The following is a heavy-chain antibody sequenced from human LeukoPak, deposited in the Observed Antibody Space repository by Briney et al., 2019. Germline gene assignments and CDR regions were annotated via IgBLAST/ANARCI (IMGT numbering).Heavy chain of an antibody. CDR2: INPNSGGT. Sequence: GASVKVSCKASGSAFAGYYMHLGRDAPGQGLEWMGWINPNSGGTNYAQKFQGRVTMTRDTSISTAYMELSRLRSDDTAVYYCARGFLYNGSYFSGCSRRGSLGYWGQGTLVTVSS. CDR3: ARGFLYNGSYFSGCSRRGSLGY. V-gene: IGHV1-2*02. D-gene: IGHD1-26*01. CDR1: GSAFAGYY. J-gene: IGHJ4*02.